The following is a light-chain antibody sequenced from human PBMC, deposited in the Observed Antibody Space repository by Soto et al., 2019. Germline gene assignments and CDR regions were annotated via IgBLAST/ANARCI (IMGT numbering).Light chain of an antibody. J-gene: IGKJ4*01. Sequence: DIQLTQSPSFLSASVGDRVTITCRASQGISNYLAWYQQEPGKAPKLLIYPTSTLQSGVPSRFSGSGSGTEFTLTVSSLQPEDLATYYCQQLRSSPLTFGGGNKVEIK. CDR3: QQLRSSPLT. V-gene: IGKV1-9*01. CDR1: QGISNY. CDR2: PTS.